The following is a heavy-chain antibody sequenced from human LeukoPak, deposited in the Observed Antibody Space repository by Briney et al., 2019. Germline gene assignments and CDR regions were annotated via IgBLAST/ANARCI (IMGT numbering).Heavy chain of an antibody. CDR2: INPNSGGT. CDR1: GYTFTSNY. V-gene: IGHV1-2*06. CDR3: AMLSLGELSLFGYDY. J-gene: IGHJ4*02. Sequence: GASVKVSCKASGYTFTSNYIHWVRQAPGQGLEWMGRINPNSGGTNYAQKFQGRVTMTRDTSISTAYMELSRLRSDDTAVYYCAMLSLGELSLFGYDYWGQGTLVTVSS. D-gene: IGHD3-16*02.